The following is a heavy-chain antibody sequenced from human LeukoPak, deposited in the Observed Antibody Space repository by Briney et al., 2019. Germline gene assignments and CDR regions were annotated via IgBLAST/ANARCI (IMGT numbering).Heavy chain of an antibody. J-gene: IGHJ5*02. V-gene: IGHV4-59*01. CDR3: ARSYSNIFSWFDP. D-gene: IGHD3-3*02. Sequence: SSETLSLTCTVSGGSISNYYWSWIRQPPGKGLEWIGYIYYSGSTNYNPSLKSRVTTSVDTSKNQFSLKLSSVTAADTAVYYCARSYSNIFSWFDPRGQGTLVTVSS. CDR2: IYYSGST. CDR1: GGSISNYY.